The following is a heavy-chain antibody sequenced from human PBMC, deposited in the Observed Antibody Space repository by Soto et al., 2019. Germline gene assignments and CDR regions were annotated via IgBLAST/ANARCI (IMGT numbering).Heavy chain of an antibody. V-gene: IGHV4-34*01. CDR3: ARGAPGTTVTGIDYYYYYGMDV. J-gene: IGHJ6*02. CDR2: INHSGST. D-gene: IGHD4-17*01. Sequence: PSETLSLTCAVYGGSFSGYYWSWIRQPPGKGLEWIGEINHSGSTNYNPSLKSRVTISVDTSKNQFSLKLSSVTAADTAVYYCARGAPGTTVTGIDYYYYYGMDVWGQGTTVTAP. CDR1: GGSFSGYY.